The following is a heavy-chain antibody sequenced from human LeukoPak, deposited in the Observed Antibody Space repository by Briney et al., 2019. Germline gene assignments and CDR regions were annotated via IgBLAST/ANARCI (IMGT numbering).Heavy chain of an antibody. Sequence: KTSETLSLTCTVSGASISTYYWTWIRQSPGKGLEWIGYIYYSGSTNYNPSLKSRVTILLDTSKNHFSLRLSSVTAADTAVYYCARWFSQDYYDSSGYYYFDYWGLGTLVTVSS. CDR1: GASISTYY. CDR3: ARWFSQDYYDSSGYYYFDY. CDR2: IYYSGST. J-gene: IGHJ4*02. D-gene: IGHD3-22*01. V-gene: IGHV4-59*01.